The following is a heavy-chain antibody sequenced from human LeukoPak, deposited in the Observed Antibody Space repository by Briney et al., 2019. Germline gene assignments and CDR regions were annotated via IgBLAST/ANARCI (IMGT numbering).Heavy chain of an antibody. CDR3: ARGLHYYGSGSYYNQ. CDR1: GGSFSGYY. CDR2: INHSGST. D-gene: IGHD3-10*01. Sequence: SETLSLTCAVYGGSFSGYYWSWIRQPPGKGLEWIGEINHSGSTNYNPSLKSRVTISVDTSKNQFSLKLSSVTAADTSVYYCARGLHYYGSGSYYNQWGQGTLVTASS. V-gene: IGHV4-34*01. J-gene: IGHJ4*02.